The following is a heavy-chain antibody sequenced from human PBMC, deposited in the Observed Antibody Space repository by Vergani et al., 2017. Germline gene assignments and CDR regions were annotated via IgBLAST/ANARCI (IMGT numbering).Heavy chain of an antibody. J-gene: IGHJ4*02. CDR2: IYSGGST. Sequence: EVQLVETGGGLIQPGGSLRLSCAASGFTVSSNYMSWVRQAPGKGLEWVSVIYSGGSTYYADSVKGRFTISRDNSKNTLYLQMNSLRAEDTAVYYCARGVTKWFGEGYFDYWGQGTLVTVSS. CDR1: GFTVSSNY. CDR3: ARGVTKWFGEGYFDY. D-gene: IGHD3-10*01. V-gene: IGHV3-53*02.